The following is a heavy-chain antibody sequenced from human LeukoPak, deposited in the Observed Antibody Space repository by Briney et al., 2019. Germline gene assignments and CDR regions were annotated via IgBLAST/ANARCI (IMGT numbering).Heavy chain of an antibody. CDR1: GGSISTSSYY. J-gene: IGHJ3*02. CDR3: AREVEYYDSSGYRPHAFDI. D-gene: IGHD3-22*01. CDR2: IHNRGNT. V-gene: IGHV4-39*02. Sequence: SETLSLTCTVSGGSISTSSYYWGWIRQLPGKGLEWIGSIHNRGNTDYNPSLKSRVTISMDTSKSQLSLKLSSVTAADTAVYYCAREVEYYDSSGYRPHAFDIWGQGTVVTVSS.